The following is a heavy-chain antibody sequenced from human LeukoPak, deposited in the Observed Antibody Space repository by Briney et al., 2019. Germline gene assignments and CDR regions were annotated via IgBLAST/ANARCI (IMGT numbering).Heavy chain of an antibody. CDR3: ASEGETTDAFDI. J-gene: IGHJ3*02. V-gene: IGHV3-7*01. CDR2: IKQDGSEK. D-gene: IGHD4-11*01. CDR1: GFTFSSYW. Sequence: GGSLRLSCAASGFTFSSYWMSWVRQAPGKGLEWVANIKQDGSEKYYVDSVKGRFTISRDNSKNTLYLQMNSLRAEDTAVYYCASEGETTDAFDIWGQGTMVTVSS.